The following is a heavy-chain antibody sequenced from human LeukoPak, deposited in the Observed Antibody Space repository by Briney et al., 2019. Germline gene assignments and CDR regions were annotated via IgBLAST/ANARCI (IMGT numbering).Heavy chain of an antibody. CDR2: IKQDGSEK. D-gene: IGHD6-19*01. Sequence: PGGSLRLSCAASGFTFSSYWMSWVRQAPGKGLEWVANIKQDGSEKYYVDSVKGRFTISRDNAKNSLYLQMNSLRAEDTAVYYCAIPSYSSGWYRRYYFDYWGQGTLVTVSS. J-gene: IGHJ4*02. V-gene: IGHV3-7*01. CDR3: AIPSYSSGWYRRYYFDY. CDR1: GFTFSSYW.